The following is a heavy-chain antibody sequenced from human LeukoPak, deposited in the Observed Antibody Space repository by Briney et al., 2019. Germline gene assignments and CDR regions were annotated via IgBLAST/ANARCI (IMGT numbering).Heavy chain of an antibody. Sequence: PSETLSLTCTVSGYSISSDYYWGWIRQPPGKGLEWIGSIYHSGSTNYNPSLKSRVTISVDTSKNQFSLKLSSVTAADTAVYYCARGVGWFDPWGQGTLVTVSS. CDR3: ARGVGWFDP. V-gene: IGHV4-38-2*02. J-gene: IGHJ5*02. CDR2: IYHSGST. CDR1: GYSISSDYY.